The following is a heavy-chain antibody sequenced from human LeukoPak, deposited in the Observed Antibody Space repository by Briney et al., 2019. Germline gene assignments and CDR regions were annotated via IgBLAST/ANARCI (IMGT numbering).Heavy chain of an antibody. CDR3: ACLTTADAFDI. V-gene: IGHV4-59*01. J-gene: IGHJ3*02. CDR2: IYDSGST. D-gene: IGHD3-22*01. Sequence: SETLSLTCTVSGGSIGSYYWSWIRQPPGKGLEWIGYIYDSGSTNYNPSLKSRVTISVDTSKNQFSLKLSSVTAADTAVYYCACLTTADAFDIWGQGTMVTVSS. CDR1: GGSIGSYY.